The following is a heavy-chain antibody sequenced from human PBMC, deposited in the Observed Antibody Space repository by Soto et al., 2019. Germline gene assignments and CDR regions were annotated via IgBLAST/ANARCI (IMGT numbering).Heavy chain of an antibody. V-gene: IGHV4-39*01. CDR1: GGSISSSSYY. J-gene: IGHJ5*02. CDR3: ARQPQPITSFGVVSGRGRTFDP. CDR2: MYYSGST. Sequence: QLQLQESGPGLVKPSETLSLTCTVSGGSISSSSYYWGWIRQPPGKGLEWIGSMYYSGSTYYNPSLKSRVTTSVDTAKNHFSRKMSSVTAADTAVYYCARQPQPITSFGVVSGRGRTFDPWGQGTLVTVSS. D-gene: IGHD3-3*01.